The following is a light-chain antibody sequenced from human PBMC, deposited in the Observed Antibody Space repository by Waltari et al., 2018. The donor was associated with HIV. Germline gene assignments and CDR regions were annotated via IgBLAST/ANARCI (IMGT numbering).Light chain of an antibody. J-gene: IGKJ3*01. CDR3: QQHNTYPLT. Sequence: DILLTQSPPFLSASVGDRVTISCRASQGIRNDLAWFQQKPGRARKLLIFDASTLQSGVPSRFRGSGSGTQFTLTINSLQPDDFAVYYCQQHNTYPLTFGPGT. CDR1: QGIRND. CDR2: DAS. V-gene: IGKV1-9*01.